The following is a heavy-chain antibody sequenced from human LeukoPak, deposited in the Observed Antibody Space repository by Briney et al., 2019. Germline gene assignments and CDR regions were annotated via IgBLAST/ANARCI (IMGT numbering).Heavy chain of an antibody. J-gene: IGHJ5*02. Sequence: SVKVSCKASGGTFSSYAISWVRQAPGQGLEWMGGIIPIFGTANYAQKFQGRVTITTDESTSTAYMELSSLRSEDTAVYYCARGIASYYYGSGSYYNWFDPWGQGTLVTVSS. V-gene: IGHV1-69*05. CDR1: GGTFSSYA. D-gene: IGHD3-10*01. CDR3: ARGIASYYYGSGSYYNWFDP. CDR2: IIPIFGTA.